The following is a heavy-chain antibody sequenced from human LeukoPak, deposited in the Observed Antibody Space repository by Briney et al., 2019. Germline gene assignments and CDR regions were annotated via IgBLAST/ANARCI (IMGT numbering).Heavy chain of an antibody. CDR1: GGSLSYYY. CDR2: INRSGST. CDR3: ARGGFYCGDDCYVDY. Sequence: PSETLSLTCAVYGGSLSYYYWSWIRQPPEKGLKWIGEINRSGSTNYNPSLKSRVSISVDTSKNQFSLKLSSVTAADTAVYYCARGGFYCGDDCYVDYWGQGTLVTVSS. V-gene: IGHV4-34*01. D-gene: IGHD2-21*02. J-gene: IGHJ4*02.